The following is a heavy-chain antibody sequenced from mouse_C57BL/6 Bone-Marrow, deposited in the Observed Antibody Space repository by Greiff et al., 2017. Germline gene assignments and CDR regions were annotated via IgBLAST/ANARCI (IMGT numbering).Heavy chain of an antibody. V-gene: IGHV2-2*01. D-gene: IGHD1-1*01. J-gene: IGHJ1*03. CDR1: GFSLTSYG. CDR2: IWSGGST. Sequence: QVQLQQSGPGLVQPSQSLSITCTVSGFSLTSYGVHWVRQSPGKGLEWLGVIWSGGSTDYNAAFISRLSISKDNSKSQVFFKMNSLQADDTTKYYSASNECNYGSSYGDFDGWGTGTTVTV. CDR3: ASNECNYGSSYGDFDG.